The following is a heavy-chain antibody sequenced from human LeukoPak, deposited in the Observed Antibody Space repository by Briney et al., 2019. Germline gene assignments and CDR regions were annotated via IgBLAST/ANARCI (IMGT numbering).Heavy chain of an antibody. J-gene: IGHJ4*02. CDR3: AKGEGYSSGWYYFDY. CDR2: IRYDGSNK. CDR1: GFTFSRYG. D-gene: IGHD6-19*01. V-gene: IGHV3-30*02. Sequence: GGSLRLSCAASGFTFSRYGMHWVRQAPGKGLEWVACIRYDGSNKYYADSVKGRFTISRDNSKNTLYLQMNSLRAEDTAVYYCAKGEGYSSGWYYFDYWGQGTLVTVSS.